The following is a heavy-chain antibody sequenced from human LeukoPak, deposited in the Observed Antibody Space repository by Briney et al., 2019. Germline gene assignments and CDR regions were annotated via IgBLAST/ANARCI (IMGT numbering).Heavy chain of an antibody. D-gene: IGHD5-12*01. CDR3: ARGSGYSGYLFDY. Sequence: SETLSLTCAVYGGSFSGYYWSWIRQPPGKGLEWIGEINHSGSTNYNPSLKSRVTISVDTSKNQFSLKLSSVTAADTAVYYCARGSGYSGYLFDYWGQGTLVTVSS. J-gene: IGHJ4*02. CDR2: INHSGST. V-gene: IGHV4-34*01. CDR1: GGSFSGYY.